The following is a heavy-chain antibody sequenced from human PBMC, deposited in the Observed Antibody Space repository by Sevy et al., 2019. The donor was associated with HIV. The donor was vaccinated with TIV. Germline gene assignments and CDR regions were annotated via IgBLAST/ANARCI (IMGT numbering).Heavy chain of an antibody. CDR2: IKQDGSEK. J-gene: IGHJ4*02. Sequence: GGSLRLSCAASGFTFSSYRMSWVRQAPGKGLEWVANIKQDGSEKYYVDSVKCRFTISRDNAKNSLYLQMNSLRAEDTAVYYCARDSEIPIVATITSFDYWGQGTLVTVSS. V-gene: IGHV3-7*03. D-gene: IGHD5-12*01. CDR1: GFTFSSYR. CDR3: ARDSEIPIVATITSFDY.